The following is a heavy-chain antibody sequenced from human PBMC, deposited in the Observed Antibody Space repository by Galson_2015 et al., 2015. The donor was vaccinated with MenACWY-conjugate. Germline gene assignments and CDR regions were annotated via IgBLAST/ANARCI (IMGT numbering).Heavy chain of an antibody. CDR2: ISAYNHIK. J-gene: IGHJ4*02. CDR1: GYTFANFG. V-gene: IGHV1-18*01. Sequence: SVKVSCKASGYTFANFGITWVRQAPGQGLEWVGWISAYNHIKFYATNLEGSITLTTNSTKTIAYIVLRILRTDDTSIYFCERDHSLGVVPAVPGDWGQGPRVTVSS. D-gene: IGHD2-2*01. CDR3: ERDHSLGVVPAVPGD.